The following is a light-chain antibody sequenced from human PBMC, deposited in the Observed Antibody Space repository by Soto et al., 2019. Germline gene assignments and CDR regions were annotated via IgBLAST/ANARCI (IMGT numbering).Light chain of an antibody. CDR2: EVT. J-gene: IGLJ1*01. Sequence: QSALAQPASVSGSPGQSITISCAGTSSDVGGYNHVSWYQHRPGNAPKRIIYEVTKRPSGVSNRFSGSKSGDTASLTISGLQHEEEADYYCSSHKDRITRIFGTGTKVTV. CDR1: SSDVGGYNH. CDR3: SSHKDRITRI. V-gene: IGLV2-14*01.